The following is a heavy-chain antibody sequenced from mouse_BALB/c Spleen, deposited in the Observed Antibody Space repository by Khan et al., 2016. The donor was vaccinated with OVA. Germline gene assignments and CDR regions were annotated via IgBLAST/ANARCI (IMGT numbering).Heavy chain of an antibody. V-gene: IGHV7-3*02. J-gene: IGHJ3*01. CDR1: GFTFTDYY. CDR2: IRNKANGYTT. Sequence: DVKLVESGGGLVQPGGSLRLSCATSGFTFTDYYMSWVRQPPGKALEWLGFIRNKANGYTTEYSASVKGRFTISRDNSQRILYLQMTTLRAEDSATYYCARAPYGNYGFADWGQGTLVTVSA. D-gene: IGHD2-1*01. CDR3: ARAPYGNYGFAD.